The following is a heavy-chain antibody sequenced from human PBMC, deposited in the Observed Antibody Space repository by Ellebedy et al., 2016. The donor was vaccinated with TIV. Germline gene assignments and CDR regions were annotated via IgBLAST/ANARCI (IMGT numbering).Heavy chain of an antibody. CDR1: GFTFSSYW. CDR3: ARVRSSKFGNLGNWFDP. Sequence: PGGSLRLSCAASGFTFSSYWMSWVRQAPGKGLEWVANIKQDGSEKYYVDSVKGRFTISRDNAKNSLYLQMNSLRAEDTAVYFCARVRSSKFGNLGNWFDPWGQGTLVTVSS. J-gene: IGHJ5*02. D-gene: IGHD3-16*01. V-gene: IGHV3-7*01. CDR2: IKQDGSEK.